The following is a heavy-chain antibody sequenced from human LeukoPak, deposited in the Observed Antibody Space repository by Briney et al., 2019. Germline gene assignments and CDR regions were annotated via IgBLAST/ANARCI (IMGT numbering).Heavy chain of an antibody. V-gene: IGHV3-64*01. Sequence: GGSLRLSCAASGFTFSSYAMHWVRQAPGKGLEYVSAISSNGGSTYYANSVKGRFTISRDNSKNTLYLQMNSLRAEDTAVYYCAAVGSYYDILTGYYSSDYWGQGTQVTVSS. CDR3: AAVGSYYDILTGYYSSDY. D-gene: IGHD3-9*01. CDR2: ISSNGGST. CDR1: GFTFSSYA. J-gene: IGHJ4*02.